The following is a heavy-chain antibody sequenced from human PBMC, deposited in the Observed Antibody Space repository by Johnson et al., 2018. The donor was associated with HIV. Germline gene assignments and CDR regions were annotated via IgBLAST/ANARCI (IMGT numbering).Heavy chain of an antibody. CDR1: GFTFSDYY. J-gene: IGHJ3*02. V-gene: IGHV3-11*04. Sequence: VQLVESGGGVVQPGRSLRLSCAASGFTFSDYYMSWIRQAPGKGLEWVSYICSSGSTIYYADSVKGRFTISRDNAKNSLYLQMNSLRAEDTAMHYCARGMWIPEIDAIDIWGQGTMVTVSS. CDR3: ARGMWIPEIDAIDI. D-gene: IGHD5-18*01. CDR2: ICSSGSTI.